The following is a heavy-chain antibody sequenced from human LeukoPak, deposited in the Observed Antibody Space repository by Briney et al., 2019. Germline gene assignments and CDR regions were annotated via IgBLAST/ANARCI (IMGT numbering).Heavy chain of an antibody. J-gene: IGHJ6*02. Sequence: GGSLRLSCVASGFIVNDHAMHWVRQTPGKGLEWAAGVFWNGVDKGYADSVKGRFTIFRDNAKNSMYLQMNSLRIEDTALYYCSKDISAGGLDVWGPGTPVTVSS. D-gene: IGHD3-16*02. V-gene: IGHV3-9*01. CDR1: GFIVNDHA. CDR2: VFWNGVDK. CDR3: SKDISAGGLDV.